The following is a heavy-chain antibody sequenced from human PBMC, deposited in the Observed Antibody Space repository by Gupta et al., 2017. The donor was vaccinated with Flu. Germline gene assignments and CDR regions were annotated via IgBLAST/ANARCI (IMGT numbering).Heavy chain of an antibody. J-gene: IGHJ4*02. CDR3: ATVTSGC. D-gene: IGHD4-17*01. CDR1: GFIFSSSY. Sequence: EMQLVESGGGLVQPGGSLRLTCAASGFIFSSSYLQWVRQAPGKGLVWVSRINPDGSSTTYAESVKGRFTISRDNAKNTLYLQMNSLGDDDTAVYYCATVTSGCWGQGTLVTVSS. V-gene: IGHV3-74*03. CDR2: INPDGSST.